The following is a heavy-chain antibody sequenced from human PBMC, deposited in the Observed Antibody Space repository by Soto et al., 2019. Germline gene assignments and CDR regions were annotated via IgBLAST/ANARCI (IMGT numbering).Heavy chain of an antibody. CDR2: ISPYNGNT. V-gene: IGHV1-18*01. CDR1: GYTFISYG. Sequence: HVPLVQSGAEVKKPGASLKVSCKASGYTFISYGVSWVRQAPGQGLEWLGWISPYNGNTNYPQKFQGRITMTTDTTTSTVYMDLRSLRTDDTAVYYCARDQTKWLTDAFDIWGQGTMVVVSS. J-gene: IGHJ3*02. CDR3: ARDQTKWLTDAFDI. D-gene: IGHD5-12*01.